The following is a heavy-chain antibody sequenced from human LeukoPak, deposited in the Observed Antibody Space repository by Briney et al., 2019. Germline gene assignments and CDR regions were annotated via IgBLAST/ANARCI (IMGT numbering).Heavy chain of an antibody. V-gene: IGHV1-2*02. D-gene: IGHD3-9*01. CDR2: INPNSGGT. CDR3: ARVDYDILTGYYTPSYNWFDP. CDR1: GYTFTGYY. J-gene: IGHJ5*02. Sequence: GASVKVSCRSSGYTFTGYYMHWVRQAPGRGLEWMGWINPNSGGTNYAQKFQGRVTMTRDTSLSTANMERSRLNSDDTVVYYCARVDYDILTGYYTPSYNWFDPWGQGTLVTVSS.